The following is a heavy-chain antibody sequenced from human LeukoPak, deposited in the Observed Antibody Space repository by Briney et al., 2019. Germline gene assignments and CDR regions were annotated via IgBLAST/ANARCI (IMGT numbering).Heavy chain of an antibody. J-gene: IGHJ3*02. CDR2: IYHSGST. D-gene: IGHD3-22*01. Sequence: KPSETLSLTCTVSGYSISSGYYWGWIRQPPGKGLEWIGSIYHSGSTYYNPSLKSRVTISVGTSKNQFSLKLSSVTAADTAVYYCARVGMYYYDSSGSPDDAFDIWGQGTMVTVSS. CDR3: ARVGMYYYDSSGSPDDAFDI. CDR1: GYSISSGYY. V-gene: IGHV4-38-2*02.